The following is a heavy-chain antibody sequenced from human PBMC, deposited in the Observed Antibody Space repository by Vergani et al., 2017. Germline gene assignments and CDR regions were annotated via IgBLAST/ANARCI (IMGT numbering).Heavy chain of an antibody. J-gene: IGHJ4*02. CDR2: ISYDGSNK. Sequence: QVQLVESGGGVVQPGRSLRLSCAASGFTFSSYAMHWVRQAPGKGLEWVAVISYDGSNKYYADSVKGRITISRDNSKNTLYLQMNSLRAEDTAVYYCARGYCSSTSCQGRADYWGQGTLVTVSS. CDR3: ARGYCSSTSCQGRADY. V-gene: IGHV3-30*01. D-gene: IGHD2-2*01. CDR1: GFTFSSYA.